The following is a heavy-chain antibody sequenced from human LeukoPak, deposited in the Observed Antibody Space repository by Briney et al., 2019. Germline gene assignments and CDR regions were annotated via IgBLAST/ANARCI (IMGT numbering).Heavy chain of an antibody. V-gene: IGHV4-59*01. CDR2: IYYSGST. Sequence: SETLSLTCTVFAGSISSYYWSWIRQPPGKGLEWIGYIYYSGSTNYNPSLKSRVTISVDTSKNQFSLKLSSVTAADTAVYYCARVRQQLVHDYWGQGTLVTVSS. J-gene: IGHJ4*02. D-gene: IGHD6-6*01. CDR3: ARVRQQLVHDY. CDR1: AGSISSYY.